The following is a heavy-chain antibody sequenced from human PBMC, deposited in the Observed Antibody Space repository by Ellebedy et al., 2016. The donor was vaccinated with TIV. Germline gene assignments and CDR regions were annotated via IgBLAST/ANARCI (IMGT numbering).Heavy chain of an antibody. CDR1: GFTFSSYA. J-gene: IGHJ4*02. V-gene: IGHV3-23*01. CDR2: ISGSGGST. Sequence: GESLKISCAASGFTFSSYAMSWVRQAPGKGLEWVSAISGSGGSTYYADSVKGRFTISRDNSKNTLYLQMNSLRTEDTAMYYCATQIRISPQYWGQGTLVTVSS. CDR3: ATQIRISPQY. D-gene: IGHD2-15*01.